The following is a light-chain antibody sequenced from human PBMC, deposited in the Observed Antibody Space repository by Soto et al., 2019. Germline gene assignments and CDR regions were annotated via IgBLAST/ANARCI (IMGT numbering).Light chain of an antibody. Sequence: EIVFTQSPATLSLSPGERATLSCRASQSVSSYLAWYQQKPGQAPRLLIYDASNRATGIPARFSGSGSGTDFTLTISSLEPEDVAVYYCQQRGNRPPWTFGQGTKVDIK. CDR3: QQRGNRPPWT. J-gene: IGKJ1*01. CDR2: DAS. V-gene: IGKV3-11*01. CDR1: QSVSSY.